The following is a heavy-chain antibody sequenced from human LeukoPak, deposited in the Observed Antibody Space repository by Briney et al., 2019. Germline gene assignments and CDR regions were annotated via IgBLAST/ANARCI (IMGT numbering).Heavy chain of an antibody. V-gene: IGHV4-4*07. J-gene: IGHJ4*02. CDR2: ISASGST. Sequence: SETLSLTCTVSGGSISSYYWSWIRQPPGKGLEWIGRISASGSTNYNPSLKSRVTMSVDTSKNQFSLKLNSVTAADTAVYYCTRWSEYWGQGTLVTVSS. CDR3: TRWSEY. CDR1: GGSISSYY.